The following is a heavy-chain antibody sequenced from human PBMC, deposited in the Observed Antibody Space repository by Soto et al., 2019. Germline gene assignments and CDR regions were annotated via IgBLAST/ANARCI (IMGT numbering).Heavy chain of an antibody. J-gene: IGHJ4*02. Sequence: ASVQVSCKTSGATFSSYAITWVRQAPGQGLEWMGGIVPTVDTSTYAQKFQGRVTITADKFTNTVYMELSSLRSDDTAVYYCVRVVAIPGYPDNWGQGTLVTVSS. CDR1: GATFSSYA. D-gene: IGHD5-12*01. V-gene: IGHV1-69*06. CDR3: VRVVAIPGYPDN. CDR2: IVPTVDTS.